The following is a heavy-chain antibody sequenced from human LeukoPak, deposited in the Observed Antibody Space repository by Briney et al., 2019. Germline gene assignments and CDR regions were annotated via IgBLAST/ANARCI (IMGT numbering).Heavy chain of an antibody. D-gene: IGHD3-9*01. CDR3: ARDFDGDYYYYYMDV. CDR1: GFTFTTYS. V-gene: IGHV3-21*01. Sequence: KPGGSLRLSCAASGFTFTTYSMNWVRQAPGKGLEWVSSITSSSASMYYADSVKGRFTISRDNAENSLYLQMNSLRAEDTAVYYCARDFDGDYYYYYMDVWGKGTTVTVSS. J-gene: IGHJ6*03. CDR2: ITSSSASM.